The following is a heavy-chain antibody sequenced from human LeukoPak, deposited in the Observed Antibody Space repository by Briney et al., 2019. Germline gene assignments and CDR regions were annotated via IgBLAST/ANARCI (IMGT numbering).Heavy chain of an antibody. V-gene: IGHV3-30*02. CDR1: GFTFSSYG. J-gene: IGHJ4*02. CDR3: ASYRDSSGYNPVVLDY. CDR2: IRYDGSNE. D-gene: IGHD3-22*01. Sequence: GGSLRLSCAASGFTFSSYGMHWVRQAPGKGLEWVAFIRYDGSNEYYADSVKGRFTISRDNSKNTLYLQMNSLRAEDTAVYYCASYRDSSGYNPVVLDYWGQGTLVTVSS.